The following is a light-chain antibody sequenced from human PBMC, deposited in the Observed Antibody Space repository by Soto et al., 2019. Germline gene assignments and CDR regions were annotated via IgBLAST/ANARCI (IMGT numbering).Light chain of an antibody. J-gene: IGLJ3*02. V-gene: IGLV1-44*01. CDR2: ANN. Sequence: QSVLIQSPSASGTPGQRVTISCSGSRSNIGSNTVNWYQQVPGTAPRLLIYANNQRPSGVPDRFSGSKSGTSASLAISGLQYEDEADYYCAAWDDSLNGPVFGGGTKLTVL. CDR3: AAWDDSLNGPV. CDR1: RSNIGSNT.